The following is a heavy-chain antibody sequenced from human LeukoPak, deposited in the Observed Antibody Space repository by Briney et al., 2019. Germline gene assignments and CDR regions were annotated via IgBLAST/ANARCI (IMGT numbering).Heavy chain of an antibody. V-gene: IGHV4-59*01. J-gene: IGHJ4*01. CDR1: GASISGYY. D-gene: IGHD3-22*01. Sequence: PSETLSLTCTVSGASISGYYWSWIRQPPGKGLEWIAYIHYSGSTNYNPSLKSRVTISVDKSKNQFYLKMSSVTAADTAVYYCVIVGDRSDDYYYFDYWGHGSLVTVSS. CDR3: VIVGDRSDDYYYFDY. CDR2: IHYSGST.